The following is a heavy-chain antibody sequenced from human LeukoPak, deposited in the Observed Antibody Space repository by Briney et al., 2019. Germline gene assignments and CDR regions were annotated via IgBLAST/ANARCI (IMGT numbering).Heavy chain of an antibody. CDR3: ARRRWRAGIAVAGTVDY. CDR2: IYYSGST. J-gene: IGHJ4*02. V-gene: IGHV4-39*01. D-gene: IGHD6-19*01. Sequence: PSETLSLTCTVSGGSISSGSYYWGWIRQPPGKGLEWIGSIYYSGSTYYNPSLKSRVTISVDTSKNQFSLKLSSVTAADTAVYYCARRRWRAGIAVAGTVDYWGQGTLVTVSS. CDR1: GGSISSGSYY.